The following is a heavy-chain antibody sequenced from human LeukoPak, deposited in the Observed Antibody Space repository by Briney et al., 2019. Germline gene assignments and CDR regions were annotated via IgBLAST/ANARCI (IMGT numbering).Heavy chain of an antibody. CDR2: ISWNSGSI. D-gene: IGHD3-9*01. Sequence: PGGSLRLSCAASGFTFDGYAMHWVRQAPGKGLEWVSGISWNSGSIGYADSVKGRFTISRDNAKNSLYLQMNSLRAEDMALYYCAKAESYDILTGYHYWGQGTLVTVSS. CDR3: AKAESYDILTGYHY. J-gene: IGHJ4*02. V-gene: IGHV3-9*03. CDR1: GFTFDGYA.